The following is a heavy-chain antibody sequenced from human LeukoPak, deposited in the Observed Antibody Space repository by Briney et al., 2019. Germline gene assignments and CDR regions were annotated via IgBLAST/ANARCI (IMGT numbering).Heavy chain of an antibody. CDR1: EFTFSSYG. D-gene: IGHD6-13*01. V-gene: IGHV3-30*02. CDR3: ANPDPAAAGPGF. Sequence: PGGSLRPSCEAPEFTFSSYGRTWARQAPGKGLEGVAFIRPDGNNKYYAGSVKGRFTISRDNSKNTLYLQMNTLSADDTAVYYCANPDPAAAGPGFWGQGTLVTVSS. CDR2: IRPDGNNK. J-gene: IGHJ4*02.